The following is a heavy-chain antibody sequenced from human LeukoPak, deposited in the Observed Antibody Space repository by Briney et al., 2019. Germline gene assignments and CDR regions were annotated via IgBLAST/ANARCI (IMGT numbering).Heavy chain of an antibody. J-gene: IGHJ4*02. Sequence: SETLSLTCAVYGGSFSGYYWSWIRQPPGKGLEWIGEINHSGSTNYNPSLKSRVTISVDTSKNQFSLKLSSVTAADTAVYYCAKVIYGYWVDYWGQGTLVTVSS. CDR3: AKVIYGYWVDY. CDR2: INHSGST. D-gene: IGHD5-24*01. CDR1: GGSFSGYY. V-gene: IGHV4-34*01.